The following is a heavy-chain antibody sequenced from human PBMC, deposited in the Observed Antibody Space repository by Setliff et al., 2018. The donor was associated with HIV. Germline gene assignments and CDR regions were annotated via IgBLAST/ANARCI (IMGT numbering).Heavy chain of an antibody. J-gene: IGHJ4*02. Sequence: PGGSLRLSCKVSGFTFSNAWMNWVRQAPGKGLEWVGRIKSRTDGGTTDYAAPVKGRFTISRDDSASTLYLQMKSLKTEDTGMYYCTTDLTAQWLLFFFGFWGQGSLVTVSS. CDR1: GFTFSNAW. V-gene: IGHV3-15*05. CDR2: IKSRTDGGTT. CDR3: TTDLTAQWLLFFFGF. D-gene: IGHD3-3*01.